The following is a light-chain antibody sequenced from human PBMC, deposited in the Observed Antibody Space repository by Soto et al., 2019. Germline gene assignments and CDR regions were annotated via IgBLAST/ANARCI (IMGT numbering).Light chain of an antibody. CDR1: QSVSSY. V-gene: IGKV3-11*01. Sequence: EIVMTQSPATLSVSPGERATLPCRASQSVSSYLAWYQQKPGQAPRILIYDASNRATGIPARFSGSGAGTDFTLTISSLEPEDFAVYYCQQRSNWPPTFGQGTKVDIK. CDR3: QQRSNWPPT. CDR2: DAS. J-gene: IGKJ1*01.